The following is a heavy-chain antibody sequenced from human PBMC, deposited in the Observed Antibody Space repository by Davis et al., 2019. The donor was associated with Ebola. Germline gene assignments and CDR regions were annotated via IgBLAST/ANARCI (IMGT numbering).Heavy chain of an antibody. J-gene: IGHJ6*02. D-gene: IGHD2-2*01. CDR2: ISHSGNT. CDR1: DGSFSGYY. V-gene: IGHV4-34*01. CDR3: ARALQYQAHYGLDV. Sequence: MPSETLSLPCAVYDGSFSGYYWSWIRQSPGKGLEWIGEISHSGNTNYNPSLKSRVTISVDTSKNRFSLNLISVTAADTAVYYCARALQYQAHYGLDVWGQGTTVTVSS.